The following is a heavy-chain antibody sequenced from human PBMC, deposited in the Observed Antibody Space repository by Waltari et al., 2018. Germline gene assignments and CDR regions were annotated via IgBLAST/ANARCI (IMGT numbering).Heavy chain of an antibody. J-gene: IGHJ5*02. D-gene: IGHD2-15*01. V-gene: IGHV1-2*02. Sequence: QVQLVQSGAEVKKPGASVKVSCTASGYTFTGYYMHWVRQAPGQGLEWMGWINPNSGGTNYAQKFQGRVTMTRDTSISTAYMELSRLRSDDTAVYYCASGCSGGSCSYHRWFDPWGQGTLVTVSS. CDR2: INPNSGGT. CDR1: GYTFTGYY. CDR3: ASGCSGGSCSYHRWFDP.